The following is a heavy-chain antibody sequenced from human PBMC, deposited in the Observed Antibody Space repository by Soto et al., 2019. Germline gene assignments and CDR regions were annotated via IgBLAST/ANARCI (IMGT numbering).Heavy chain of an antibody. CDR3: ARDRRYCSSTSCYGSGAFDI. D-gene: IGHD2-2*01. CDR1: GHSMSNTDYY. Sequence: TLSLTCTVSGHSMSNTDYYWSWIRQHPGKGLEWIGYIYYSGSTYYNPSLKSRVTISVDTSKNQFSLKLSSVTAADTAVYYCARDRRYCSSTSCYGSGAFDIWGQGTMVTVSS. J-gene: IGHJ3*02. V-gene: IGHV4-31*03. CDR2: IYYSGST.